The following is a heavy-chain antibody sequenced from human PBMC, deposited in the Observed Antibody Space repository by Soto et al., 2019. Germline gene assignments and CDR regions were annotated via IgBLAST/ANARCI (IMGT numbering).Heavy chain of an antibody. CDR3: ARVYYDILTGYYIGAFDI. Sequence: PSETLSLTCTVSGGSISSSSYYWGWIRQPPGKGLEWIGSIYYSGSTYYNPSLKSRVTISVDTSKNQFSLKLSSVTAADTAVYYCARVYYDILTGYYIGAFDIWGQGTMVTVSS. CDR2: IYYSGST. V-gene: IGHV4-39*01. D-gene: IGHD3-9*01. J-gene: IGHJ3*02. CDR1: GGSISSSSYY.